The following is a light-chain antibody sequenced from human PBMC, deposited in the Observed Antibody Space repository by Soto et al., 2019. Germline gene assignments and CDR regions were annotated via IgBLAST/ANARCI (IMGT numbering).Light chain of an antibody. CDR3: CSYAGSYTLV. J-gene: IGLJ2*01. CDR1: SSDVGGYHY. Sequence: QSALTQPRSVSGSPGQSVTLSCTGTSSDVGGYHYVSWYQHHPGKAPKIIIYDVNKRPSGVHDRFSGSKSGNTASLTISGLQTEDEADYYCCSYAGSYTLVFGGGTKLTVL. V-gene: IGLV2-11*01. CDR2: DVN.